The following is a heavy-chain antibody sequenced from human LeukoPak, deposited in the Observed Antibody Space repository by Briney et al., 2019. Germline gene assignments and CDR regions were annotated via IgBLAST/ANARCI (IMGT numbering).Heavy chain of an antibody. CDR2: IYPGDSDT. D-gene: IGHD3-10*01. V-gene: IGHV5-51*01. Sequence: VTLRILCKGSGYRFKSYWIGWVRQMPGKGLEWMGIIYPGDSDTRYSPSFQGQVTISADKSISTAYLQWSSLKASDTAMYYCARSLTMIRGVIGNWFDPWGQGTLVTVSS. J-gene: IGHJ5*02. CDR3: ARSLTMIRGVIGNWFDP. CDR1: GYRFKSYW.